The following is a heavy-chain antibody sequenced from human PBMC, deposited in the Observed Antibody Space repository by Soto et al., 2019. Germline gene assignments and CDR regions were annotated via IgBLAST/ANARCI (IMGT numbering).Heavy chain of an antibody. V-gene: IGHV5-10-1*01. D-gene: IGHD3-22*01. CDR3: ARPYSSGEDTDV. CDR1: GYNFISYW. CDR2: IDPSDSYT. J-gene: IGHJ6*02. Sequence: LKISCKGSGYNFISYWISWVRQMPGKGLEWMGRIDPSDSYTNYSPSFQGHVTISADKSISTAYLQWSSLKASDTAMYYCARPYSSGEDTDVWGQGTTVTVSS.